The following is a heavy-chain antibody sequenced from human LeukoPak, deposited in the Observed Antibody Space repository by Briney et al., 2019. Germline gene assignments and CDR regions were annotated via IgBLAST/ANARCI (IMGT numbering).Heavy chain of an antibody. CDR2: ISSSSSYI. V-gene: IGHV3-21*01. CDR1: GFTFSSYS. D-gene: IGHD1-26*01. Sequence: GGSLRLSCAASGFTFSSYSMNWVRQAPGKGLEWVSSISSSSSYIYYADSVKGRFTISRDNAKNSLYLQMNSLRAEDTAVYYCARYSGSYFDPFGTYGMDVWGQGTTVTVPS. CDR3: ARYSGSYFDPFGTYGMDV. J-gene: IGHJ6*02.